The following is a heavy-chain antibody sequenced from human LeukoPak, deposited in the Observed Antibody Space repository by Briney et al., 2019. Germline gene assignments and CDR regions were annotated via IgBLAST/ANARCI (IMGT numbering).Heavy chain of an antibody. CDR2: IFYSGSS. CDR1: GGSLSNFY. J-gene: IGHJ5*02. CDR3: ATTLRNKPP. D-gene: IGHD5-12*01. V-gene: IGHV4-59*12. Sequence: PSETLSLTCTVSGGSLSNFYWSWIRQPPGKGLEWIGYIFYSGSSNYSPSLKSRVTISVDTSKNQFSLKLSSVTAADTAVYYCATTLRNKPPWGQGTLVTVSS.